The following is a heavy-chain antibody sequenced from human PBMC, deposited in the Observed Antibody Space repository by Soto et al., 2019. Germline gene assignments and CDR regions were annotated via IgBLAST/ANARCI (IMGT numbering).Heavy chain of an antibody. V-gene: IGHV5-51*01. Sequence: PVESLKISCKGSGYSFTSYWIGWVRQMPGKGLEWMGIIYPGDSDTRYSPSFQGQVTISADKSISTAYLQWSSLKASDTAMYYCARLADYGDYSALYYYGMDVWGQGTTVT. CDR1: GYSFTSYW. CDR2: IYPGDSDT. CDR3: ARLADYGDYSALYYYGMDV. J-gene: IGHJ6*02. D-gene: IGHD4-17*01.